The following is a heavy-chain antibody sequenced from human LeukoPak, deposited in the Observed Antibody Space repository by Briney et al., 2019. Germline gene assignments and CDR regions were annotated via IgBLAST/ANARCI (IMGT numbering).Heavy chain of an antibody. D-gene: IGHD3-22*01. CDR2: IYYSGST. Sequence: SETLSLTCTVSGGSISSSGYYWGWIRQPPGKGLEWIGSIYYSGSTYYNPSLKSRVTMSVDTSKNQFSLKLSSVTAADTAVYYCARGAYYYDSSGYYYDNFDYWGQGTLVTVSS. J-gene: IGHJ4*02. CDR1: GGSISSSGYY. CDR3: ARGAYYYDSSGYYYDNFDY. V-gene: IGHV4-39*07.